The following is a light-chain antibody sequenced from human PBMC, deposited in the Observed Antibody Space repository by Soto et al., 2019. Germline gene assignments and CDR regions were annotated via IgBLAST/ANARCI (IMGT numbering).Light chain of an antibody. J-gene: IGLJ2*01. CDR2: SDN. CDR1: SSNIGTNT. CDR3: AAWDVSLVV. V-gene: IGLV1-44*01. Sequence: QSVLTQPPSASGTPGQRVTISCSGSSSNIGTNTVIWYQQLPGAAPKLLIYSDNQRPSGLPDRFSGSKSGTYASLAISGLQYEDEADYYCAAWDVSLVVFGGGTKLTVL.